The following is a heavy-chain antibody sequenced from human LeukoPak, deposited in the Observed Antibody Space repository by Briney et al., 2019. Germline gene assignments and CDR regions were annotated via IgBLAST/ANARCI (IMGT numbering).Heavy chain of an antibody. CDR1: SGSISSYY. CDR3: ARDLYSSSWYAFDY. D-gene: IGHD6-13*01. CDR2: IYTSGST. Sequence: PSETLSLTCTVSSGSISSYYWSWIRQPAGKGLEWIGRIYTSGSTNYNPSLKSRVTMSVDTSKNQFSLKLSSVTAADTAVYYCARDLYSSSWYAFDYWGQGTLVTVSS. V-gene: IGHV4-4*07. J-gene: IGHJ4*02.